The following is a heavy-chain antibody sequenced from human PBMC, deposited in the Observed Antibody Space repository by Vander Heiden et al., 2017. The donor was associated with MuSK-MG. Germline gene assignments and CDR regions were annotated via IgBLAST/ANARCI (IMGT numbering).Heavy chain of an antibody. CDR2: INPNSGGT. V-gene: IGHV1-2*04. Sequence: QVQLVQSGAEVKKPGASVKVSCKASGYTFTGYSMHWVRQAPGQGLEWMGWINPNSGGTNYAQKFQGWVTMTRDTSISTAYMELSRLRSDDTAVYYCARMNVLTGYPYYYYGMDVWGQGTTVTVSS. J-gene: IGHJ6*02. D-gene: IGHD3-9*01. CDR3: ARMNVLTGYPYYYYGMDV. CDR1: GYTFTGYS.